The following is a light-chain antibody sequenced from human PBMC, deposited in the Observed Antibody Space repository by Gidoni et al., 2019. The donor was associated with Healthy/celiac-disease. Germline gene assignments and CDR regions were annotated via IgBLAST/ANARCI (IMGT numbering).Light chain of an antibody. CDR3: QQSYSTPRYT. CDR1: QSISSY. J-gene: IGKJ2*01. V-gene: IGKV1-39*01. Sequence: DIQMPPSPSSLSASVGDRVTITCRASQSISSYLNWYQQKPGKATKLLIYAASSLQSGVPSRFSSSGSGTDFTLTISSLQPEDFATYYCQQSYSTPRYTFGQGTKLEIK. CDR2: AAS.